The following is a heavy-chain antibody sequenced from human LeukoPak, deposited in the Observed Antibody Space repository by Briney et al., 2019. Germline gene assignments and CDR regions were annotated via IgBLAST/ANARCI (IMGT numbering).Heavy chain of an antibody. CDR3: ARELGVPPDCSSTSCYLDY. Sequence: ASVKVSCKASGYTFTGYYMHWVRQAPGQGLEWMGWINPNSGSTNYAQKFQGRVTMTRDTSISTAYMELSRLRSDDTAVYYCARELGVPPDCSSTSCYLDYWGQGTLVTVSS. CDR1: GYTFTGYY. V-gene: IGHV1-2*02. J-gene: IGHJ4*02. D-gene: IGHD2-2*01. CDR2: INPNSGST.